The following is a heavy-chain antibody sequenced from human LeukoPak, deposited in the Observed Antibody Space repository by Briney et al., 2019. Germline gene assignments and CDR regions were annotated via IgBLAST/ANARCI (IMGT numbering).Heavy chain of an antibody. D-gene: IGHD3-10*01. CDR1: GFTLSRNE. V-gene: IGHV3-48*03. CDR2: ISSSGSSI. Sequence: GGSLRLSCAASGFTLSRNEMNWVRQAPGKGLEWVSYISSSGSSIYYADSVKGRFTISRVNAKNSLYLQMNGLRAEDTAVYYCARPGYYYGMDVWGQGTTVTVSS. CDR3: ARPGYYYGMDV. J-gene: IGHJ6*02.